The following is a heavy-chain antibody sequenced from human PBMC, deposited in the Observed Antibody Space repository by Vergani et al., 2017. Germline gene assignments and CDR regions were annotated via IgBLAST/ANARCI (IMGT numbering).Heavy chain of an antibody. Sequence: QLQLQESGPGLVKPSATLSLTCSVSGASIRSSNYYWGWIRQPPGKGLEWIASIYYSGSTYYNPSLKSRVTISVDTSKNQFSLKLSSVTAADTAVYFCGGHSXVEWLVKLGWIDPWGQGILVTVSS. V-gene: IGHV4-39*01. CDR3: GGHSXVEWLVKLGWIDP. CDR1: GASIRSSNYY. D-gene: IGHD6-19*01. CDR2: IYYSGST. J-gene: IGHJ5*02.